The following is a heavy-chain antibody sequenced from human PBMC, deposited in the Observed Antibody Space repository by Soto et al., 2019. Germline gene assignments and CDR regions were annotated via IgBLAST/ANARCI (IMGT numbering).Heavy chain of an antibody. Sequence: QVQLVQSGAEVKKPGSSVKVSCKASGGTFSSYAISWVRQAPGQGLEWVGGIIPIFGTANYAQKFQGRVTITADESTSTAYMELSSLRSEDTVVYYCARVTTIGDYYYGMDVWGQGTTVTVSS. CDR2: IIPIFGTA. V-gene: IGHV1-69*01. CDR1: GGTFSSYA. D-gene: IGHD3-16*01. CDR3: ARVTTIGDYYYGMDV. J-gene: IGHJ6*02.